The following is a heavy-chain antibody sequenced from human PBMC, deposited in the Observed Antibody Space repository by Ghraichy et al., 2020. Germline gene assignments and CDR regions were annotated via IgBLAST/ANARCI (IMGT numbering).Heavy chain of an antibody. J-gene: IGHJ4*02. CDR3: VRSYKDGLRHFDY. CDR2: LNIDGTTV. CDR1: GFSFTDYW. V-gene: IGHV3-74*01. Sequence: GGSLRLSCAASGFSFTDYWMHWVRQTPGRGLEWVSHLNIDGTTVNYADSVKGRFTISRDNAKNTMYLQMISLTVEDTGVYYCVRSYKDGLRHFDYWGQGTLVTVSS. D-gene: IGHD1-14*01.